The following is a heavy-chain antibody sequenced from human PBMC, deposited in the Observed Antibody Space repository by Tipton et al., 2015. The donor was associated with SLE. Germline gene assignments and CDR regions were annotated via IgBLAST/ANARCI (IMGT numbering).Heavy chain of an antibody. D-gene: IGHD2-21*01. J-gene: IGHJ4*02. V-gene: IGHV1-2*06. CDR2: INPNSGGT. Sequence: QVQLVQSGAEVKKPGASVTVSCKASGYTFTAYYIHWVRQAPGEGLEWMGRINPNSGGTNFAQQFQGRVTMTRDTSINTVYMEVSSLASDDTALYYCAREEASCGGDCYPDYWGQGTLVTVSS. CDR1: GYTFTAYY. CDR3: AREEASCGGDCYPDY.